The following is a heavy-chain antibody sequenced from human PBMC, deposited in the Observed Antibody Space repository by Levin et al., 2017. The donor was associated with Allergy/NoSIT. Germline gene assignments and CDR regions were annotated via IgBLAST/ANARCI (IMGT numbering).Heavy chain of an antibody. Sequence: SCAVYGGSFSGYYWSWIRQPPGKGLEWIGEINHSGSTNYNPSLKSRVTISVDTSKNQFSLKLSSVTAADTAVYYCARAPVPPRYCSGGSCYNKYLDYWGQGTLVTVSS. CDR1: GGSFSGYY. V-gene: IGHV4-34*01. CDR2: INHSGST. CDR3: ARAPVPPRYCSGGSCYNKYLDY. J-gene: IGHJ4*02. D-gene: IGHD2-15*01.